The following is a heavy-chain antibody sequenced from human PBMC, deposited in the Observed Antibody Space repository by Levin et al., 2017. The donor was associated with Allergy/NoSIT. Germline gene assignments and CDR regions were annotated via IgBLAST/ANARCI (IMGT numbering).Heavy chain of an antibody. CDR3: ARGVSMVRGAHDY. V-gene: IGHV1-2*02. CDR1: GYTLTGYY. D-gene: IGHD3-10*01. J-gene: IGHJ4*02. CDR2: INPNTGGT. Sequence: ASVKVSCKASGYTLTGYYMHWVRQAPGQGLEWMGWINPNTGGTNYAQRFQGRVTMTRDTSISTAYMELSRLRSDDTAVYYCARGVSMVRGAHDYWGQGTLVTVSS.